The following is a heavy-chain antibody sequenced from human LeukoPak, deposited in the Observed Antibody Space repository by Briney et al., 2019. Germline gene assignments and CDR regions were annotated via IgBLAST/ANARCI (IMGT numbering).Heavy chain of an antibody. CDR1: GYTLTELS. D-gene: IGHD3-22*01. V-gene: IGHV1-24*01. CDR2: FDPEDGET. J-gene: IGHJ4*02. CDR3: ATVHSSGYARGVDY. Sequence: ASVKVSCKVSGYTLTELSMHWVRQAPGKGLEWMGGFDPEDGETIYAQKFQGRVTMTEDTSTDTAYMELSSLRSEDTAVYYCATVHSSGYARGVDYWGQGTLVTVSS.